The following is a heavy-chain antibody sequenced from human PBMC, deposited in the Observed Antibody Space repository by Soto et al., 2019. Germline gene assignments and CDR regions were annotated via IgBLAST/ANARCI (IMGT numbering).Heavy chain of an antibody. CDR3: ARDYYDSSGYQYFQH. V-gene: IGHV4-30-4*01. CDR1: GGSISSGDYY. D-gene: IGHD3-22*01. CDR2: IYYSGST. Sequence: TSETLSLTCTVSGGSISSGDYYWSWIRQPPGKGLEWIGYIYYSGSTYYNPSLKSRVTISVDTSKNQFSLKLSSVTAADTAVYYCARDYYDSSGYQYFQHWGQGTLVTVSS. J-gene: IGHJ1*01.